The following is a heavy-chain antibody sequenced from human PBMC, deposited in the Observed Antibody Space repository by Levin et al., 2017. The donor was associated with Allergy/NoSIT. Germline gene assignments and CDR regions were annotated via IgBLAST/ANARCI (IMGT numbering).Heavy chain of an antibody. CDR2: IYSGGST. V-gene: IGHV3-53*01. CDR3: ARAVAGGFHAEYFQH. J-gene: IGHJ1*01. CDR1: GFTVSSNY. D-gene: IGHD6-19*01. Sequence: GGSQRLSCAASGFTVSSNYMSWVRQAPGKGLEWVSVIYSGGSTYYADSVKGRFTISRDNSKNTLYLQMNSLRAEDTAVYYCARAVAGGFHAEYFQHWGQGTLVTVSS.